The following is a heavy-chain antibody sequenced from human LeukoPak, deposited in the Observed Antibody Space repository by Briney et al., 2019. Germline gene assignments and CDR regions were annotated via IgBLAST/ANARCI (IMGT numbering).Heavy chain of an antibody. J-gene: IGHJ6*02. Sequence: ASVKVSCKASGYTFTSYYMHWVRQAPGQGLEWMGIINPSGGSTSYAQKFQGRVTMTRDTSTSTVYMELSSLRSEDTAVYYCARDRVDTAMVTSYYGMDVWGQGTTVTVSS. CDR1: GYTFTSYY. V-gene: IGHV1-46*01. CDR2: INPSGGST. D-gene: IGHD5-18*01. CDR3: ARDRVDTAMVTSYYGMDV.